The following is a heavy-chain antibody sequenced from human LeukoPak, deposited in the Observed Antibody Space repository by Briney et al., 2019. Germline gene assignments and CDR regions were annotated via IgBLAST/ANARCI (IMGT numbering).Heavy chain of an antibody. CDR3: TTDGPMVRGVIAPNYYYYYMDV. CDR1: GFTFSNAW. J-gene: IGHJ6*03. V-gene: IGHV3-15*01. Sequence: PGGSLRLSCAASGFTFSNAWMSWVRQAPGKGLEWVGRIKSKTDGGTTDYAAPVKGRLTISRDDSKNTLYLQMNSLKTEDTAVYYCTTDGPMVRGVIAPNYYYYYMDVWGKGTTVTVSS. D-gene: IGHD3-10*01. CDR2: IKSKTDGGTT.